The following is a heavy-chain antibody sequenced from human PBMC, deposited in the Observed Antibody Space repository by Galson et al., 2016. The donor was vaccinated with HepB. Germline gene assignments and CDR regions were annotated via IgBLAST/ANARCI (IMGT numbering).Heavy chain of an antibody. CDR3: TSPAAARGAYYTFDY. J-gene: IGHJ4*02. Sequence: SETLSLTCTVSGASISSGDYYWGWIRQPPGRELEWIGSIYYNGNSYYNPSLKSRVTISVDTSNNQFSLKLTSVTAADTAIYYCTSPAAARGAYYTFDYWGQGNLVTVSS. D-gene: IGHD1-26*01. CDR1: GASISSGDYY. CDR2: IYYNGNS. V-gene: IGHV4-39*01.